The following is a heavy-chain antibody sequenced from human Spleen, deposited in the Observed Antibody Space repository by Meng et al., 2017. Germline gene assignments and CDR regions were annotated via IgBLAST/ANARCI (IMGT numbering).Heavy chain of an antibody. V-gene: IGHV4-39*06. CDR3: ATIERYCIGGSGYF. Sequence: SVTLSLTCTVSGGSISSSIYYRGWIRQPQGTGPEWIGSIYYSGSTYYNPSLKSRVTISVDTSKNQFTLKLSSVTAVDTAVYYCATIERYCIGGSGYF. J-gene: IGHJ4*03. D-gene: IGHD2-15*01. CDR1: GGSISSSIYY. CDR2: IYYSGST.